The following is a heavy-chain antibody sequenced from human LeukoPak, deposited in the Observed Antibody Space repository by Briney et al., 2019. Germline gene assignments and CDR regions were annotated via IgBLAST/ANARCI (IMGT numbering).Heavy chain of an antibody. CDR3: AKDRGAQLWLGFDY. J-gene: IGHJ4*02. D-gene: IGHD5-18*01. CDR1: GFTFSRNG. CDR2: IRFDESNK. Sequence: GGSLRLSCAASGFTFSRNGMHWVRQTPGKGLEWVAFIRFDESNKYYADSVKGRFTISRDNSKNTLYLQMNSLRAEDMALYYCAKDRGAQLWLGFDYWGQGTLVTVSS. V-gene: IGHV3-30*02.